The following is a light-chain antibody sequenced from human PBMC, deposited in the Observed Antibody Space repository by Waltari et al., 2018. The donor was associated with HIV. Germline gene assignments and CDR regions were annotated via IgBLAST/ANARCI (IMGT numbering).Light chain of an antibody. CDR1: SSDIGPYKY. J-gene: IGLJ1*01. CDR2: EVR. CDR3: SSYISTTTL. V-gene: IGLV2-14*01. Sequence: QSAPTQPASVSGSPGQSITISCTGTSSDIGPYKYVSWYQQSPGKAPKLMIYEVRNRPSGVSNRFSGSKSGNTASLTISGLQAEDEADYYCSSYISTTTLFGTGTKVTVL.